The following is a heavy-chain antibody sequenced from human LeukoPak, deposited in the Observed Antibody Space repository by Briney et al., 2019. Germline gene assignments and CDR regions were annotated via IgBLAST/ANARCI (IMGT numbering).Heavy chain of an antibody. Sequence: GASVKVSCKASGYTFTSYYMHWVRQAPGQGLEWMGIINPSGGSTSYAQKFQGRVTMTRDTSTSTVYMELSSLRSEDTAVYYCAKDGSGTYYNRVYYYYGMDVWGQGTTVTVSS. V-gene: IGHV1-46*01. J-gene: IGHJ6*02. CDR2: INPSGGST. CDR3: AKDGSGTYYNRVYYYYGMDV. CDR1: GYTFTSYY. D-gene: IGHD3-10*01.